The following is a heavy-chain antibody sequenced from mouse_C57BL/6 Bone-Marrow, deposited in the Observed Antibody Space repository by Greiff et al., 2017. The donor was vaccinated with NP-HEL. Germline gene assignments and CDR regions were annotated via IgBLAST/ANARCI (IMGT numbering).Heavy chain of an antibody. CDR3: ARHQYGTPYAMDY. D-gene: IGHD2-1*01. CDR2: IWSDGST. J-gene: IGHJ4*01. Sequence: VQGVESGPGLVAPSQSLSITCTVSGFSLTSYGVHWVRQPPGKGLEWLVVIWSDGSTTYNSALKSRLSISKDNSKSQVFLKMNSLQTDDTAMYYCARHQYGTPYAMDYWGQGTSVTVSS. V-gene: IGHV2-6-1*01. CDR1: GFSLTSYG.